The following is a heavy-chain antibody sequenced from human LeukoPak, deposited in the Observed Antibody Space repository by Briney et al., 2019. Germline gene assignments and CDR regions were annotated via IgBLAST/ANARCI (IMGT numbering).Heavy chain of an antibody. D-gene: IGHD3-3*01. V-gene: IGHV4-4*07. CDR2: IYTSGST. J-gene: IGHJ6*02. Sequence: PSETLSLTCTVSGGSISSYYWSWLRQPAAKGLEWIGRIYTSGSTNYNPSLKSRVTMSVDTSKNQFSLKLSSVTAADTAVYYCARDLFREGVTIFGVAMDVWGQGTTVTVSS. CDR1: GGSISSYY. CDR3: ARDLFREGVTIFGVAMDV.